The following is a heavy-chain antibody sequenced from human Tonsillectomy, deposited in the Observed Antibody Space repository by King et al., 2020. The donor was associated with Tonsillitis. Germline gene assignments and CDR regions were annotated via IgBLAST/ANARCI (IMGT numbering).Heavy chain of an antibody. V-gene: IGHV3-49*03. CDR1: GFTFGDYA. J-gene: IGHJ4*02. CDR2: IRSKAYGGTT. D-gene: IGHD6-13*01. Sequence: VQLVESGGGLVQPGRSLRLSCTASGFTFGDYAMSWFRQAPGKGLEWVGFIRSKAYGGTTEYAASVKGRFTISRDDSKSIAYLQMNSLKTEDIAVYYCTRVTAAAGDERYYFDYWGQGTLVTVSS. CDR3: TRVTAAAGDERYYFDY.